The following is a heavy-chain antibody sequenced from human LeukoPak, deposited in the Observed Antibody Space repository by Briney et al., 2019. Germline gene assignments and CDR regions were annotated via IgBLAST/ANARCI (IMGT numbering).Heavy chain of an antibody. CDR2: IKHSGST. Sequence: SETLSLTCAVYGGSFSGYYWSWIRQPPGKGLEWIGEIKHSGSTNYNPSLKSRVTISVDTSKNQFSLKLSSVTAADTAVYYCARGTRALRVRFDYWGQGTLVTVSS. CDR3: ARGTRALRVRFDY. V-gene: IGHV4-34*01. D-gene: IGHD5-12*01. CDR1: GGSFSGYY. J-gene: IGHJ4*02.